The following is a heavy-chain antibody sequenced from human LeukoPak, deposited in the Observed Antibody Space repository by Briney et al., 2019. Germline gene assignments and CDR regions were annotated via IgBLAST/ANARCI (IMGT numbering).Heavy chain of an antibody. Sequence: SETLSLTCTVSGYSISSGYYWGWIRQPPGKGLEWIGSIYHSGSTYYNPSLKSRVTISVDTSKNQFSLKLSSVTAADTAVYYCARGPLWYLVVGWGQGTLVTVSS. D-gene: IGHD5-18*01. CDR3: ARGPLWYLVVG. J-gene: IGHJ4*02. V-gene: IGHV4-38-2*02. CDR1: GYSISSGYY. CDR2: IYHSGST.